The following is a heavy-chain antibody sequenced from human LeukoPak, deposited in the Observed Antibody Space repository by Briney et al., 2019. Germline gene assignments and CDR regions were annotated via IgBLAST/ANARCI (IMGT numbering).Heavy chain of an antibody. D-gene: IGHD3-22*01. J-gene: IGHJ3*02. Sequence: SVKVSCKASGGTFSSYAISWVRQAPGQGLEWMGRIIPILGIANYAQKFQGRVTITADKSTSTAYMELSSLRSEDTAVYYCARKRYYYDSNGTPDDAFDIWGQGTMVTVSS. CDR3: ARKRYYYDSNGTPDDAFDI. CDR1: GGTFSSYA. CDR2: IIPILGIA. V-gene: IGHV1-69*04.